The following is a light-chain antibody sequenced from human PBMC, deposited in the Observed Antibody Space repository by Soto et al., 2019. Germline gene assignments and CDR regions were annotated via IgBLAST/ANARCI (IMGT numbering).Light chain of an antibody. Sequence: DIQMTQSPSSRSASVGDRVTITCRASQGITNYLVWYQQKPGKAPQLLIYAASTLQSGVPSRFSGGGSGTDFTLTISSLQPEDVATYYCLEYNKAPLTFGGGTKVEIK. CDR1: QGITNY. CDR3: LEYNKAPLT. V-gene: IGKV1-27*01. J-gene: IGKJ4*01. CDR2: AAS.